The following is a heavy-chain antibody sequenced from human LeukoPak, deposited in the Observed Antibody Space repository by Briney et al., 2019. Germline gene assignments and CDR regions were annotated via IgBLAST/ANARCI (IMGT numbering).Heavy chain of an antibody. CDR1: GFTFSSYL. CDR2: INSDGSDT. D-gene: IGHD3-10*01. V-gene: IGHV3-74*01. Sequence: GGSLRLSWAASGFTFSSYLMHWVRQAPGKGLVWVSRINSDGSDTGYAESGKGRFTISRDNAKNTLHLQMNSLRAEDTAVYYCARGSSFGYWGQGTLVTVSS. J-gene: IGHJ4*02. CDR3: ARGSSFGY.